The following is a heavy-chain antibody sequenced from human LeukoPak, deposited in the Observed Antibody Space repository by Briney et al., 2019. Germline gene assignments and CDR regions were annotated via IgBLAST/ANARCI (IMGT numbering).Heavy chain of an antibody. CDR2: ISAYNGKT. V-gene: IGHV1-18*01. Sequence: GASVKVSCKASGYTFTSYGISWVRQAPGQGLEWMGWISAYNGKTKYAQKVLGRVTMTTDTSTSTAYMELRSLRSDDTAVYYCARGGLVVVVAATPSTTPGLLHWLDPWGQGTLVSVSS. J-gene: IGHJ5*02. CDR1: GYTFTSYG. D-gene: IGHD2-15*01. CDR3: ARGGLVVVVAATPSTTPGLLHWLDP.